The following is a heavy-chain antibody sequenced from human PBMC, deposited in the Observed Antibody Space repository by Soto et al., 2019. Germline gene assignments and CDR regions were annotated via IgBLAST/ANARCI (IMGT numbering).Heavy chain of an antibody. D-gene: IGHD2-15*01. CDR2: FSSGGSP. Sequence: VQLQESGPGLVKPSQTLSLTCAVSDESVTSPGNYWNWIGRGPPTALEWMGYFSSGGSPFYNPSLRSRVSLSLDTSNNLFSLTLNSVTAADTAVYYCTLNHCAGGGCYDRDYWGQGTRVTVSS. CDR3: TLNHCAGGGCYDRDY. V-gene: IGHV4-31*11. J-gene: IGHJ1*01. CDR1: DESVTSPGNY.